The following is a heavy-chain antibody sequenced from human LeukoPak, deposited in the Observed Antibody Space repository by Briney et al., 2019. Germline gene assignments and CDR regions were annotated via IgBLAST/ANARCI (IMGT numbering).Heavy chain of an antibody. V-gene: IGHV4-38-2*02. D-gene: IGHD2-2*02. J-gene: IGHJ4*02. Sequence: PSETLSLTCTVSGYSISSGYYWGWIRQPPGKGLEWIGSIYHSRSTYYNPSLKSRVTISVDTSKNQFSLKLSSVTAADTAVYYCARGTQLLYGDFDYWGQGTLVTVSS. CDR1: GYSISSGYY. CDR3: ARGTQLLYGDFDY. CDR2: IYHSRST.